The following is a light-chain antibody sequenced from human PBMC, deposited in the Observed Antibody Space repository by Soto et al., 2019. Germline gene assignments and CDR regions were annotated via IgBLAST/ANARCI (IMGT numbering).Light chain of an antibody. J-gene: IGKJ1*01. Sequence: DIQMTQSPSTLSGSVGDXVTITCRASQTISSWLAWYQQKPGKAPKLLIYKASTLKSGVPSRFSGSRSGPDFTLTISSLQPEDFATYYCQQSYSSPPTFGQGTKVDIK. CDR1: QTISSW. CDR2: KAS. V-gene: IGKV1-5*03. CDR3: QQSYSSPPT.